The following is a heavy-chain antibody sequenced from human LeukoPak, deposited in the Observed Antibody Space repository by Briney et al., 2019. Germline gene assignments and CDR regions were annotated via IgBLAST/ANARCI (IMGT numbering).Heavy chain of an antibody. J-gene: IGHJ4*02. CDR2: INPSGGST. CDR3: ARERGGSSSSYDY. Sequence: ASVKVSCKASGYTFTSYAMNWVRRAPGQGLEWMGIINPSGGSTSYAPKFQGRVTMTRDMSTGTVYMEVSSLRSEDTAVYFCARERGGSSSSYDYWGQGTLVTVSS. V-gene: IGHV1-46*01. CDR1: GYTFTSYA. D-gene: IGHD6-6*01.